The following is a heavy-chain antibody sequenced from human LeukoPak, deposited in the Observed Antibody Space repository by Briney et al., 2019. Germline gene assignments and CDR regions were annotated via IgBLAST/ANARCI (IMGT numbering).Heavy chain of an antibody. CDR1: GFNFNNYA. CDR3: AKGAYDYIEIAYFDY. V-gene: IGHV3-23*01. Sequence: PGGSLRLSCVAPGFNFNNYAVNWVRQAPGKGLEWVSLISGSSGTTFYADSVKGRFTISRDKSKRTLYLQMNSLRAEDTAVYYCAKGAYDYIEIAYFDYWGQGSLVTVSS. CDR2: ISGSSGTT. J-gene: IGHJ4*02. D-gene: IGHD5-12*01.